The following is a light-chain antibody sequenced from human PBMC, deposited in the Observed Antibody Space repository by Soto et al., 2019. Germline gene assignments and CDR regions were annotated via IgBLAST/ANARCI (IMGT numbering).Light chain of an antibody. Sequence: DLQMTQSPSSLSASVGDRVTITCQASHDITMYLNWYQQKPGKAPKLLIFDASNLGTGVPSRFTGRGSVTDFTFTISSLQPEDVATYYCQQYDDLPYTFGPGTKLEIK. J-gene: IGKJ2*01. CDR2: DAS. V-gene: IGKV1-33*01. CDR3: QQYDDLPYT. CDR1: HDITMY.